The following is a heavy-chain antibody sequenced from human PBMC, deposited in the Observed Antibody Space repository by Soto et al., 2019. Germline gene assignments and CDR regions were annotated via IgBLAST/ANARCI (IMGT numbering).Heavy chain of an antibody. J-gene: IGHJ4*02. CDR1: GGSISSYY. V-gene: IGHV4-59*01. CDR2: IYYSGST. D-gene: IGHD6-19*01. Sequence: QVQLQESGPGLVKPSETLSLTCTVSGGSISSYYWSWIRQPPGKGLEWIGYIYYSGSTNYNPSLESRVTISVDTSKNQFSLKLSSVTAADTPVYYCARAWQYSSGFFDYWGQGTLVTVSS. CDR3: ARAWQYSSGFFDY.